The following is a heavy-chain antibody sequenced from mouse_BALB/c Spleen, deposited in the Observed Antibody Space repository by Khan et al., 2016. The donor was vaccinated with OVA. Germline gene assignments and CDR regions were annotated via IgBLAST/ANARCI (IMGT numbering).Heavy chain of an antibody. CDR1: GFTFSDYG. V-gene: IGHV5-15*02. J-gene: IGHJ3*01. CDR2: VSSLAYNF. Sequence: EVELVESGGGLVQPGGSRKLSCAASGFTFSDYGMAWVRQAPGKGPEWVAFVSSLAYNFYYADTVTGRFTISRENAKNTLDLEISSLRSEDTAMYYCARGGKGGFAYWGQGTLVTVSA. CDR3: ARGGKGGFAY.